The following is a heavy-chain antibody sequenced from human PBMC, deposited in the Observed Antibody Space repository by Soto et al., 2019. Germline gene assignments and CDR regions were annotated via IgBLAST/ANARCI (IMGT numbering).Heavy chain of an antibody. J-gene: IGHJ6*02. Sequence: GGSLRLSCAASGFTFSNDWMSWVRQAPGKGLEWVGRIKSKVDGGRTDYAAHVKGRFTISREDAKNTLYLQMNSLKTEDKAVYYCTTGRDGYNFGYYYGIDVWGQGTTVTVSS. D-gene: IGHD5-12*01. CDR2: IKSKVDGGRT. V-gene: IGHV3-15*01. CDR1: GFTFSNDW. CDR3: TTGRDGYNFGYYYGIDV.